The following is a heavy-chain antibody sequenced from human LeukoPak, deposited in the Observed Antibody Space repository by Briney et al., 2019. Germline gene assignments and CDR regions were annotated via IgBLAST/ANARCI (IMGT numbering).Heavy chain of an antibody. D-gene: IGHD2-2*01. CDR2: IYYSGSI. V-gene: IGHV4-31*03. Sequence: SETLSLTCTVSGGSISSGGYYWSWIRQHSGKGMEWIGYIYYSGSIYYNPSLKSRVTISVDTSKNQFSLKLSSVTAADTAVYYCARANPDQYYYYYYMDVWGKGTTVTVSS. CDR1: GGSISSGGYY. CDR3: ARANPDQYYYYYYMDV. J-gene: IGHJ6*03.